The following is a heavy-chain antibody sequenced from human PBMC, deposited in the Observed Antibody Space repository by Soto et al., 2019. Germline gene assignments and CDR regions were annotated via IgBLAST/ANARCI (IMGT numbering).Heavy chain of an antibody. CDR1: GFTFSSDS. D-gene: IGHD3-9*01. V-gene: IGHV3-48*01. CDR2: ISSSSSTI. J-gene: IGHJ3*02. CDR3: AREVLRYFDWLSSSAFDI. Sequence: EVQLVESGGGLVQPGGSLRLSCAASGFTFSSDSMNWVRQAPGKGLEWVSYISSSSSTIYYADSVKGRFTISRDNAKNSLYLQMNSLRAEDTAVYYCAREVLRYFDWLSSSAFDIWGQGTMVTVSS.